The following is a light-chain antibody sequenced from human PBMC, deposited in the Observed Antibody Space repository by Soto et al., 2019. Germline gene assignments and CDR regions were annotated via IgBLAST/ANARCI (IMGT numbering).Light chain of an antibody. V-gene: IGKV3-20*01. J-gene: IGKJ3*01. CDR1: QSVSSSY. Sequence: EIVLTQSPGTLSLSPGERATLSCRASQSVSSSYLAWYQQKPGQAPRLLIYGASSRATGIPDRFSGSGSGTDFTLTISRREPEDFAVYYCQQYCSSPLFTFGPGTKVDIK. CDR2: GAS. CDR3: QQYCSSPLFT.